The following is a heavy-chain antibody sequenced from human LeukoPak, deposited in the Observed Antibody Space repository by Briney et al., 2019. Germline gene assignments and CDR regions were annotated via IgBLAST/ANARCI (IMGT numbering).Heavy chain of an antibody. Sequence: SETLSLTCTVSGGSISSYYWSWIRQPPGKGLEWIGYIYYSGSTNYNPSLKSRVTISVDTSKNQFSLKLSSVTAADTAVYYCAGHNDIAAAGNNWFDPWGQGTLVTVSS. V-gene: IGHV4-59*08. D-gene: IGHD6-13*01. J-gene: IGHJ5*02. CDR3: AGHNDIAAAGNNWFDP. CDR1: GGSISSYY. CDR2: IYYSGST.